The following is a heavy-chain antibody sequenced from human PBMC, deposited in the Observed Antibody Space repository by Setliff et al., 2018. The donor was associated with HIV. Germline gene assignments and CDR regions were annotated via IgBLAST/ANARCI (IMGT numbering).Heavy chain of an antibody. CDR2: VYTSGST. D-gene: IGHD3-3*01. Sequence: SLTCTVSGGSIISGTYYWTWIRQSAGKGLEWIGHVYTSGSTNYNPSLRSPATISLDTSKKQFSLMLTSVTAADTAVYYCARGVLTIFALTLPNWFDPWGQGTLVTVSS. J-gene: IGHJ5*02. CDR1: GGSIISGTYY. CDR3: ARGVLTIFALTLPNWFDP. V-gene: IGHV4-61*09.